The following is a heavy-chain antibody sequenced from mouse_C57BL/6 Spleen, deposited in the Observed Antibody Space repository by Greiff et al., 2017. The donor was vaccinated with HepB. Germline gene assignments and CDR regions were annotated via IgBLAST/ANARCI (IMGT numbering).Heavy chain of an antibody. Sequence: QVQLQQPGAELVKPGASVKMSCKASGYTFTSYWITWVKQRPGQGLEWIGDIYPGSGSTNYNEKFKSKATLTVDTSSSTAYMQLSSLTSEDSAVYYCARSIYYYWYFDVWGTGTTVTVSS. CDR3: ARSIYYYWYFDV. V-gene: IGHV1-55*01. CDR2: IYPGSGST. D-gene: IGHD1-1*01. CDR1: GYTFTSYW. J-gene: IGHJ1*03.